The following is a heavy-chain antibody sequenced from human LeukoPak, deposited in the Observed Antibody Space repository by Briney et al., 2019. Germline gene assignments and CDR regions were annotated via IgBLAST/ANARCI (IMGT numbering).Heavy chain of an antibody. J-gene: IGHJ4*02. Sequence: SETLALTCTVSGGSNSIYYWTWIRQPPGKGLVWIGYFHYPGSTKYNPSLKSRVTISADTSKNQFSLNLTSVTAADTAVYYCARGGGYASPIGYWGQGALVTVSS. CDR1: GGSNSIYY. V-gene: IGHV4-59*01. D-gene: IGHD5-12*01. CDR2: FHYPGST. CDR3: ARGGGYASPIGY.